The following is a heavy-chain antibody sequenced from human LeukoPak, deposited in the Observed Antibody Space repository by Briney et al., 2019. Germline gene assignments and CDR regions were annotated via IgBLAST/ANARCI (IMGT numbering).Heavy chain of an antibody. D-gene: IGHD3-3*01. Sequence: GGSLRLSCTASGFTFGDYAMSWVRQAPRKGLEWVSAISGSGGSTYYADSVKGRFTISRDNSKNTLYLQMNSLRAEDTAVYYCARAGDFWSGWTRAFDIWGQGTMVTVSS. J-gene: IGHJ3*02. V-gene: IGHV3-23*01. CDR1: GFTFGDYA. CDR2: ISGSGGST. CDR3: ARAGDFWSGWTRAFDI.